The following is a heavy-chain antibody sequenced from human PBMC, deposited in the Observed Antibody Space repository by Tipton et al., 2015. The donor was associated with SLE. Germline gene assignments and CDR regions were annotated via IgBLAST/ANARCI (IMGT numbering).Heavy chain of an antibody. D-gene: IGHD3-16*01. CDR2: IAPDGSEE. J-gene: IGHJ4*02. CDR1: GFYVSGYW. V-gene: IGHV3-7*01. Sequence: GSLRLSCAASGFYVSGYWMTWVRQAPGKGLEWVGNIAPDGSEEFYVDSVKGRFTMSRDNTKNSLYLHMTALRADDTAVYYCARGSALWRGDLDYWGRGTLVTVSS. CDR3: ARGSALWRGDLDY.